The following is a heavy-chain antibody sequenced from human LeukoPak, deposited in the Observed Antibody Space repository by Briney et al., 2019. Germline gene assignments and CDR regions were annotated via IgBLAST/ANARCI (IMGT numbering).Heavy chain of an antibody. J-gene: IGHJ4*02. D-gene: IGHD6-19*01. CDR1: GFTFRSYS. V-gene: IGHV3-21*04. Sequence: GSLRLSCAASGFTFRSYSMNWVRQAPGKGLEWVSSITSDSRYIFYADSVKGRFTISRDNAKSSLYLQMNSLRAEDTAVYYCARAGYMAVAGIWGQGTLVTVSS. CDR3: ARAGYMAVAGI. CDR2: ITSDSRYI.